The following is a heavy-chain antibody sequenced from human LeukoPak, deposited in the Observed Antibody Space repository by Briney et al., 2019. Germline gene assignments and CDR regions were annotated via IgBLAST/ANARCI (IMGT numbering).Heavy chain of an antibody. V-gene: IGHV3-23*01. CDR3: AVVESPVVSLNWELLRGAGYFQY. Sequence: GGSLRLSCAASGFTFSSYAMSWVRQAPGKGLEWVSAISGSGGSTYYADSVKGRFTISRDNSKNTLYLQMNSLRSEDTAVYYCAVVESPVVSLNWELLRGAGYFQYWGQGTLVTVSS. CDR2: ISGSGGST. J-gene: IGHJ1*01. CDR1: GFTFSSYA. D-gene: IGHD1-26*01.